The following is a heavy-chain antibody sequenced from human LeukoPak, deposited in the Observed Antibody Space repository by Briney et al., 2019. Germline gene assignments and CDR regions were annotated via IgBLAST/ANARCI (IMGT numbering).Heavy chain of an antibody. V-gene: IGHV1-18*01. CDR2: ISAYKGNT. Sequence: GASVKVSCKASGYTFTSYGISWVPQAPGQGLEWMGWISAYKGNTNYAQKLQGRVTMTTDTSTSTAYMETRRLRSDNKAVYYGARDPSYHRGAFDIWGQGTMVTVSS. CDR1: GYTFTSYG. J-gene: IGHJ3*02. CDR3: ARDPSYHRGAFDI.